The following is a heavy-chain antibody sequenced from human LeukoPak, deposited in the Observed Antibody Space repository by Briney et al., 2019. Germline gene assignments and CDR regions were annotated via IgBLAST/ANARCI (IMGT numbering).Heavy chain of an antibody. J-gene: IGHJ5*02. CDR1: GASISTYY. CDR2: IYYSGST. Sequence: KPSETLSLTCTVSGASISTYYWSWIRQPPGKGLEWIGYIYYSGSTNYNPSLKSRVTISVDTSKNQFSLKLSSVTAADTAVYYCARTSNWFDPWGQGTLVTVSS. CDR3: ARTSNWFDP. V-gene: IGHV4-59*08.